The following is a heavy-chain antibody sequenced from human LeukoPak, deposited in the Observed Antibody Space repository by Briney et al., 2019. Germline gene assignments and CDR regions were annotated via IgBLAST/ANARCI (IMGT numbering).Heavy chain of an antibody. Sequence: GGSLRLSCAASGFTFSSYGMHWVRQAPGKGLEWVAVIWYDGSNKYYVDSVKGRFTISRDNSKKTLYLQMNSLRAEDAGVYYCARELSSEQLAEFGFDYWGQGTLVTVSS. J-gene: IGHJ4*02. CDR2: IWYDGSNK. V-gene: IGHV3-33*01. CDR1: GFTFSSYG. D-gene: IGHD3-16*01. CDR3: ARELSSEQLAEFGFDY.